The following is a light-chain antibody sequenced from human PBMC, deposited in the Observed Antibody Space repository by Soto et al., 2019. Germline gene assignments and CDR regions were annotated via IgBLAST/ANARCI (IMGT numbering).Light chain of an antibody. CDR2: DAS. J-gene: IGKJ2*01. CDR1: QSVSSY. Sequence: EIGLTQSPATLSLSPGERATLSCRASQSVSSYLAWYQQKPGQAPRLLIYDASNRATGIPARFSGSGSGPDFTLTISSLEPEDFAVYYCQQRSNWPPMYTFGQGTKLEIK. CDR3: QQRSNWPPMYT. V-gene: IGKV3-11*01.